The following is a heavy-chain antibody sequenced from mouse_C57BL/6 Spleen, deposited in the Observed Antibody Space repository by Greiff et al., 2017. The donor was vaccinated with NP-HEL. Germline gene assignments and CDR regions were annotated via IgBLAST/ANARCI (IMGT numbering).Heavy chain of an antibody. CDR1: GFTFSNYW. CDR2: IRLKSDNYAT. J-gene: IGHJ3*01. Sequence: EVQLQQSGGGLVQPGGSMKLSCVASGFTFSNYWMNWVRQSPEKGLEWVAQIRLKSDNYATHYAESVKGRFTISRDDSKSSVYLQMNNLRAEDTGIYYCTADYYDYDGAYWGQGTLVTVSA. D-gene: IGHD2-4*01. CDR3: TADYYDYDGAY. V-gene: IGHV6-3*01.